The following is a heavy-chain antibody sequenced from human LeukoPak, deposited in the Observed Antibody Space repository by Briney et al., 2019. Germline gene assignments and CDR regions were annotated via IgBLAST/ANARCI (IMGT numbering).Heavy chain of an antibody. Sequence: ASVKVSCKASGGTFSSYAISWVRQAPGQGLEWMGRIIPIFGTANYAQKFQGRVTITTDESTSTAYMELSSLRSEDTAGYYCARGPYDYSNYDYWGQGTLVTVSS. D-gene: IGHD4-11*01. J-gene: IGHJ4*02. CDR1: GGTFSSYA. V-gene: IGHV1-69*05. CDR3: ARGPYDYSNYDY. CDR2: IIPIFGTA.